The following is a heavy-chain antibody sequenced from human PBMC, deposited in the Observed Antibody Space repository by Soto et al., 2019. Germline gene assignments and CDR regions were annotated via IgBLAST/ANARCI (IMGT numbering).Heavy chain of an antibody. CDR2: IIPIFGTA. J-gene: IGHJ6*02. CDR1: GGTFSSYA. D-gene: IGHD6-13*01. CDR3: ARDQAGAAGTSGYYYYGMDV. V-gene: IGHV1-69*13. Sequence: RASVKVSCKAPGGTFSSYAISWVRQAPGQGLEWMGGIIPIFGTANYAQKFQGRVTITADESTSTAYMELSSLRSEDTAVYYCARDQAGAAGTSGYYYYGMDVWGQGTTVTVSS.